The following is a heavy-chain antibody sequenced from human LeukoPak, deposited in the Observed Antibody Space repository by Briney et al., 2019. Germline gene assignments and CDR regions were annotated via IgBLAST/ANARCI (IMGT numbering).Heavy chain of an antibody. CDR1: GFTFSGYA. CDR2: ISYDGSNK. J-gene: IGHJ4*02. V-gene: IGHV3-30-3*01. Sequence: GGSLRLSCAASGFTFSGYAMRWVRQAPGKGLEWVALISYDGSNKYYADSVKGRFTISRDNSKNTLYLQMNSLRAEDTAVYYCARGHLGSSGWLDYWGQGTLVTVSS. CDR3: ARGHLGSSGWLDY. D-gene: IGHD6-19*01.